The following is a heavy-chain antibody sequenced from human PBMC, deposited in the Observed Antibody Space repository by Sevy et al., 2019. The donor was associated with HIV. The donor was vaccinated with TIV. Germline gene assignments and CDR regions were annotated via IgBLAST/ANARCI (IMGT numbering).Heavy chain of an antibody. V-gene: IGHV3-9*01. CDR1: GFIVDDYA. D-gene: IGHD2-2*01. CDR3: AKDMGCSSTSCYGLYYYYTMDV. Sequence: GGCLRLSCAASGFIVDDYAMHWVRQAPGKGLEWVSGISWNSGIIAYADSVKGRFTISRDNAKNSLYLQMNSLRADDTALYCCAKDMGCSSTSCYGLYYYYTMDVWGQGTTITVS. CDR2: ISWNSGII. J-gene: IGHJ6*02.